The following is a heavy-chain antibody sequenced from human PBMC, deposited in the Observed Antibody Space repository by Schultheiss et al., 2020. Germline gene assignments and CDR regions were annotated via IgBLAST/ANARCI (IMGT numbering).Heavy chain of an antibody. D-gene: IGHD6-13*01. CDR1: GGSISSSSYY. V-gene: IGHV4-61*05. J-gene: IGHJ5*02. Sequence: SETLSLTCTVSGGSISSSSYYWGWIRQPPGKGLEWIGYIYYSGSTNYNPSLKSRVTMSVDTSKNQFSLKLSSVTAADTAVYYCASQSSWYGIRFDPWGQGTLVTVSS. CDR2: IYYSGST. CDR3: ASQSSWYGIRFDP.